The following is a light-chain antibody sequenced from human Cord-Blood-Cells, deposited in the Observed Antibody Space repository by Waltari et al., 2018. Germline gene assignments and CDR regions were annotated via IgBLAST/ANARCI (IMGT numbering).Light chain of an antibody. Sequence: EIVMTQSPATLSVSPGERATLSRRASPSVSSNLAWYQQKPGQAPRLLIYGASTRATGIPARFSGSWSGTEFTLTISSLQSEDVAVYYCQQYKNWPPWTFGQGTKVEIK. V-gene: IGKV3-15*01. CDR1: PSVSSN. CDR2: GAS. CDR3: QQYKNWPPWT. J-gene: IGKJ1*01.